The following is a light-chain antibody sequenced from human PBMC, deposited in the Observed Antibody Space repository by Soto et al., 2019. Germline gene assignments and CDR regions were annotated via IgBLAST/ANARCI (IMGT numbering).Light chain of an antibody. Sequence: QSALTQPASVSGSPGQSITISCTGTSSDIGSHTLVSWYQQHPGKAPKLIIYEVTNRPSGVSNRFAGSKSGNTASLTISGLQDEDEGNYYCCSYAGDPTSVIFGGGIKVTVL. J-gene: IGLJ2*01. CDR2: EVT. CDR1: SSDIGSHTL. V-gene: IGLV2-23*02. CDR3: CSYAGDPTSVI.